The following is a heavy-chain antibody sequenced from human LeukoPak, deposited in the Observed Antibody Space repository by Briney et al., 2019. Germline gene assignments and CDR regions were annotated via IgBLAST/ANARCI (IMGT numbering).Heavy chain of an antibody. D-gene: IGHD1-14*01. J-gene: IGHJ4*02. V-gene: IGHV3-33*08. CDR3: TRYNNDHFDY. CDR2: IAYDGSRA. Sequence: GGPLRLSCAASGFTFSSYWMSWVRQAPGKGLEWVGVIAYDGSRAFYADSVKGRFTISRDNSKNTMSVQMEDLRAEDTAVYYCTRYNNDHFDYWGQGTLVTVSS. CDR1: GFTFSSYW.